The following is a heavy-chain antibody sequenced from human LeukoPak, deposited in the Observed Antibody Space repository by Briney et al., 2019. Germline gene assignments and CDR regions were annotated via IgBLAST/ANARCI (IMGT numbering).Heavy chain of an antibody. V-gene: IGHV3-64D*09. Sequence: PGGSLRLSCSASGFTFSSFVMHWVRQAPGKGLEYVSAITSNGDSTYYADSVKGRFTISRDNSMNTLSLQMSSLRVEDTAVYYCASTAGPWGLEASHYWGQGTLVTVSS. J-gene: IGHJ4*02. CDR3: ASTAGPWGLEASHY. D-gene: IGHD3-16*01. CDR2: ITSNGDST. CDR1: GFTFSSFV.